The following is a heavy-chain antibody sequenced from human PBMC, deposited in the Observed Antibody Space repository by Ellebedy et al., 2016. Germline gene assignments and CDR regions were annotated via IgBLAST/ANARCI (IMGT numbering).Heavy chain of an antibody. Sequence: SETLSLXXSVSGGSISSYSWSWIRQPPGKGLEWIGYIYHSGSTYYNPSLKSRVTISVDRSKNQFSLKLNSVTAADTAVYYCARDPRLGGMDVWGQGTTVTVSS. J-gene: IGHJ6*02. D-gene: IGHD3-16*01. CDR1: GGSISSYS. CDR3: ARDPRLGGMDV. CDR2: IYHSGST. V-gene: IGHV4-30-2*01.